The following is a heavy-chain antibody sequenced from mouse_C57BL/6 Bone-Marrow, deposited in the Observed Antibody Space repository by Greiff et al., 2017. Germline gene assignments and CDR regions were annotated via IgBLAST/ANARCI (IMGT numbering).Heavy chain of an antibody. J-gene: IGHJ4*01. Sequence: EVKLEESGAELVRPGSSVKMSCKTSGYTFTSYGINWVKQRPGQGLEWIGYIYIGNGYTEYNEKFKGKATLTSDTSSSTAYMQHSSLTSEDSAIYFVARRETPYYAMDYWGQGTSVTVSS. CDR2: IYIGNGYT. CDR1: GYTFTSYG. CDR3: ARRETPYYAMDY. V-gene: IGHV1-58*01.